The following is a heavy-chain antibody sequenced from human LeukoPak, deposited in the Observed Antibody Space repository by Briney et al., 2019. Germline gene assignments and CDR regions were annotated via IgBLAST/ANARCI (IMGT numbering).Heavy chain of an antibody. CDR1: GFTFSSYA. Sequence: GGSLRLSCAASGFTFSSYAMSWVRQAPGKGLEWVSAISGSGDSTYYGDSVKGRFTISRDNSKNTLYLQMNSLRAEDTAVYYCAKDRATVTHNWFDPWGQGTLVTVSS. V-gene: IGHV3-23*01. CDR2: ISGSGDST. D-gene: IGHD4-17*01. J-gene: IGHJ5*02. CDR3: AKDRATVTHNWFDP.